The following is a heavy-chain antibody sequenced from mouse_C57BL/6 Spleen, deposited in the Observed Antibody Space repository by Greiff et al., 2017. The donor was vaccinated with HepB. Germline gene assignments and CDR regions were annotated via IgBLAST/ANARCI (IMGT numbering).Heavy chain of an antibody. Sequence: VQLQQSGAELVKPGASVKLSCKASGYTFTSYWMQWVKQRPGQGLEWIGEIDPSDSYTNYNQKFKGKATLTVETSSSTAYMQLSSLTSEDSAVYYCARKTNWYWYFDVWGTGTTVTVSS. CDR2: IDPSDSYT. CDR3: ARKTNWYWYFDV. D-gene: IGHD4-1*01. V-gene: IGHV1-50*01. CDR1: GYTFTSYW. J-gene: IGHJ1*03.